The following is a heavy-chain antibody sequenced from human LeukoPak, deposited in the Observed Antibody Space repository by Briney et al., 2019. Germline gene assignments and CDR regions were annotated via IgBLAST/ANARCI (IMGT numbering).Heavy chain of an antibody. V-gene: IGHV4-30-2*01. CDR2: IYHSGST. Sequence: SETPSLTCAVSGGSISSGGYSWSWIRQPPGKGLEWIGYIYHSGSTYYNPSLKSRVTISVDRSKNQFSLKLSSVTAADTAVYYCARESDAAYDYWGQGTLVTVSS. J-gene: IGHJ4*02. CDR1: GGSISSGGYS. CDR3: ARESDAAYDY.